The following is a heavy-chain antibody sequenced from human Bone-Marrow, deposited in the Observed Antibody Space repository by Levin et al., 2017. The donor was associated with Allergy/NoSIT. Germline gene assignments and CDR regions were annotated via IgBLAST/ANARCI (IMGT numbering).Heavy chain of an antibody. Sequence: SETLSLTCTVSGVSITTTNHYWAWIRQPPGKGLEWIGSLFYSGSTFYNPSLNGRVPMSLYTSNHQFSLKLSSVTAADTAIYYCATNSFDFLTGYPNWFDPWGQGTLVTVSS. CDR1: GVSITTTNHY. V-gene: IGHV4-39*07. D-gene: IGHD3-9*01. J-gene: IGHJ5*02. CDR2: LFYSGST. CDR3: ATNSFDFLTGYPNWFDP.